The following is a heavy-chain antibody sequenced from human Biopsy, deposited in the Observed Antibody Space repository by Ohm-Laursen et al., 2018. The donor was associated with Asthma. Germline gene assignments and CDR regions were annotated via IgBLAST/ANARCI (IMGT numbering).Heavy chain of an antibody. V-gene: IGHV1-24*01. CDR2: HDHEEGGT. CDR3: ASDFPKDYVRYNFQF. Sequence: SVRVSCKISGYSLADLSMHWVRQAPGQGLEWMGGHDHEEGGTVNARRFQGRVTMTEDTSTDTAYMELSSLSSDDTAVYYCASDFPKDYVRYNFQFWGQGTLVTVSS. D-gene: IGHD4-17*01. J-gene: IGHJ4*02. CDR1: GYSLADLS.